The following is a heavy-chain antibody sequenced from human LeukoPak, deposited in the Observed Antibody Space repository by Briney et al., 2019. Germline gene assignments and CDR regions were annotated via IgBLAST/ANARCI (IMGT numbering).Heavy chain of an antibody. CDR2: VYYGGST. Sequence: PSETLSLTCIVSPDSIKSLSNYWGWIRQPPGKGLVWVGSVYYGGSTYYNPSLKSRLTMSVDTSNNQFSLNLTSVTAADTAVYYCARQYFVATRLLWFDTWGQGALVTVSS. D-gene: IGHD5-12*01. CDR3: ARQYFVATRLLWFDT. V-gene: IGHV4-39*01. J-gene: IGHJ5*02. CDR1: PDSIKSLSNY.